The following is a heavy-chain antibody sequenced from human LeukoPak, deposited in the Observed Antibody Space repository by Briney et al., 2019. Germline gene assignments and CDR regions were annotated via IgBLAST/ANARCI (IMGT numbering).Heavy chain of an antibody. CDR2: IRNDGTNK. CDR1: GLTFKNHG. Sequence: GGSLRLSCAASGLTFKNHGMHWVRQAPGKGLVWVAFIRNDGTNKYYADSVKGRFTISRDNSKNTLYLQMNSLRPEDTAVYYCAKDYYTSGQQWHPFDYWGQGTLVTVSS. D-gene: IGHD3-10*01. J-gene: IGHJ4*02. V-gene: IGHV3-30*02. CDR3: AKDYYTSGQQWHPFDY.